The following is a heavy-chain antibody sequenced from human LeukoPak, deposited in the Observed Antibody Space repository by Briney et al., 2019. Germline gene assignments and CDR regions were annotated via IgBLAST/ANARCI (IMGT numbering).Heavy chain of an antibody. Sequence: GGSLRLSCAASGFTFSGSAMHWVRQASGKGLEWVGRIRSKANSYATAYAASVKGRFTISRDDSKNTAYLQMNSLKTEDTAVYYCTRLIPSIAAGIDYWGQGTLVTVSS. CDR3: TRLIPSIAAGIDY. CDR1: GFTFSGSA. D-gene: IGHD6-13*01. V-gene: IGHV3-73*01. CDR2: IRSKANSYAT. J-gene: IGHJ4*02.